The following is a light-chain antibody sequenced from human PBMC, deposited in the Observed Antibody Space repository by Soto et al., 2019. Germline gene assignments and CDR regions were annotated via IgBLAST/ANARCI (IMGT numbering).Light chain of an antibody. CDR2: GAS. V-gene: IGKV3-15*01. J-gene: IGKJ2*01. CDR1: QSINSE. CDR3: QQXHNWPLT. Sequence: EIVMTQSPATLSLSPGERAALSCRASQSINSELAWYQQKPGQPPRLLIYGASTRATGVPARFXGSEXGSXXXXXXXXXQSEDFAXXYCQQXHNWPLTFGQGTRLE.